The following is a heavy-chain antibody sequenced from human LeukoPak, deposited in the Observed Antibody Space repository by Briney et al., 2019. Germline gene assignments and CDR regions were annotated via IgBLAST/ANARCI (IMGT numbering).Heavy chain of an antibody. V-gene: IGHV4-39*01. Sequence: SGPTLVNPSETLSLTCTVSGGSISSSSYYWGWIRQPPGKGLEWIGSIYYTGSTYYNPSLKSRVTISVDTSKNQFSLNLSSVTAADTAVYYCAAHGATQLERLDYWGQGTLVTVSS. CDR2: IYYTGST. CDR1: GGSISSSSYY. D-gene: IGHD1-1*01. J-gene: IGHJ4*02. CDR3: AAHGATQLERLDY.